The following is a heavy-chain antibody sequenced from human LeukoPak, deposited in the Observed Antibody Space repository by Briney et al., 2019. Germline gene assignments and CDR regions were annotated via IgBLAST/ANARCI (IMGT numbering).Heavy chain of an antibody. CDR3: ARMPRFLEWLFDY. D-gene: IGHD3-3*01. J-gene: IGHJ4*02. V-gene: IGHV3-48*04. CDR1: GFTFSSYS. CDR2: ISSRSTTI. Sequence: GGSLRLSCAASGFTFSSYSINWVRQAPGRGLEWISYISSRSTTIYYADSVKGRFTISRDNAKNSLYLQMNSLRAEDTAVYYCARMPRFLEWLFDYWGQGTLVTVSS.